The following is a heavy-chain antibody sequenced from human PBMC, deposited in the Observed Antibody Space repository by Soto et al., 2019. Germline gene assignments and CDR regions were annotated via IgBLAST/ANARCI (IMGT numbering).Heavy chain of an antibody. V-gene: IGHV3-30*03. J-gene: IGHJ4*02. CDR2: ISYDGSNK. CDR3: ARGWDPTKGSQDTVKYCSGGSCYSFQGYFDY. Sequence: SGGFLRLSCAASGFTFISYGMHWVRQAPGKGLEWVAVISYDGSNKYYADSVKGRFTISRDNSKNTLYLQMNSLRAEDTAVYYCARGWDPTKGSQDTVKYCSGGSCYSFQGYFDYWGQGTLVTVSS. D-gene: IGHD2-15*01. CDR1: GFTFISYG.